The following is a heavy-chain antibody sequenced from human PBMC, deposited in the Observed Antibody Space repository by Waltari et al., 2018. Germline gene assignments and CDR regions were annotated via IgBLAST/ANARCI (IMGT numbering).Heavy chain of an antibody. CDR3: ATVVVVAASWLGSVDY. CDR2: ISAYNGNT. J-gene: IGHJ4*02. V-gene: IGHV1-18*01. D-gene: IGHD2-15*01. CDR1: GYTFTSYG. Sequence: QVQLVQSGAEVKKPGASVKVSCKASGYTFTSYGISWVRQAPGQGLEWMGWISAYNGNTNYAQKPRGRVTMTTDTSTSTAYMELRSLRSDDTAVYYCATVVVVAASWLGSVDYWGQGTLVTVSS.